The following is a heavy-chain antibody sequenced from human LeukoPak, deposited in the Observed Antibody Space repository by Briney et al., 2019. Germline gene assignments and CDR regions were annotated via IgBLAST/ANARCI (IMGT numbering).Heavy chain of an antibody. CDR3: AKNYDSSGYRYYYYGMDV. D-gene: IGHD3-22*01. V-gene: IGHV3-23*01. CDR1: GFTFSSYA. Sequence: GGSLRLSCAASGFTFSSYAMSWVRQAPGKGLEWVSAISGSGGSTYYADSVKGRFTISRDNSRNTLYLQMNSLRAEDTAVYYCAKNYDSSGYRYYYYGMDVWGQGTTVTVSS. CDR2: ISGSGGST. J-gene: IGHJ6*02.